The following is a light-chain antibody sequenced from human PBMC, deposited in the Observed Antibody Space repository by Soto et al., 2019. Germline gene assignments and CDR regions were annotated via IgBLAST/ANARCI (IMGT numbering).Light chain of an antibody. Sequence: DIQMTQSPSTLSASVGDRVTITCRASQSISGGLAWYQQKPGTAPKLLIYDASILQSGVPSRFSGSGSGTDFTLTISSLQPEDFATYYCQQSYSTPWTFGQGTKVDIK. CDR2: DAS. CDR3: QQSYSTPWT. CDR1: QSISGG. V-gene: IGKV1-39*01. J-gene: IGKJ1*01.